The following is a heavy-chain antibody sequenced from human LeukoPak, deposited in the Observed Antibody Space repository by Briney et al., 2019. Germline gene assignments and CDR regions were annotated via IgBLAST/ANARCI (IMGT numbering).Heavy chain of an antibody. CDR2: IRQGGSEK. Sequence: GGSLRLSCEASGFTFETFWMSWVRQAPGKGLEWVANIRQGGSEKDYGDSVRGRFTIARDDSKNSLFLQMNSLRAEDTAVYFCARDKGGLVPFDYWGQGTLVTVSS. CDR3: ARDKGGLVPFDY. CDR1: GFTFETFW. V-gene: IGHV3-7*01. J-gene: IGHJ4*02. D-gene: IGHD3/OR15-3a*01.